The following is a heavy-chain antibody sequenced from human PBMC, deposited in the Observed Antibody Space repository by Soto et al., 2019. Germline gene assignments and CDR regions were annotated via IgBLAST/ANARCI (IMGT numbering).Heavy chain of an antibody. CDR3: ARVPDY. CDR1: GGSISSGGYS. Sequence: QLQLQESGSRLVKPSQTLSLTCAVSGGSISSGGYSWSWIRQPPGKGLEWIGYIYHSGNTYYNPSLXSXXTITVDRSKSQFSLKLSSVTAADTTVDYCARVPDYWCQGTLFTVSS. V-gene: IGHV4-30-2*01. CDR2: IYHSGNT. J-gene: IGHJ4*02.